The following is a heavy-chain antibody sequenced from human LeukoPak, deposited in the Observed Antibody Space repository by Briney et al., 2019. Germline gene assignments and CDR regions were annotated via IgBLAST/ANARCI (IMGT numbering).Heavy chain of an antibody. CDR2: INPNSGGT. V-gene: IGHV1-2*02. J-gene: IGHJ1*01. CDR1: GYTFTGYY. Sequence: ASVKVSCKASGYTFTGYYMHWVRQAPGQGLEWMGWINPNSGGTNYAQKFQGRVTMTRDTSISTAYMELSRLRSDDTAVYYCAREIGVFGVVYFQHWGQGTLVTVSS. CDR3: AREIGVFGVVYFQH. D-gene: IGHD3-3*01.